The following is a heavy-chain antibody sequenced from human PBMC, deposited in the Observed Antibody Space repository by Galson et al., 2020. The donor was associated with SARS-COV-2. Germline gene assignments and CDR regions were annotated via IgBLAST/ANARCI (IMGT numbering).Heavy chain of an antibody. Sequence: GESLKISCAASGFTFSSYAMHWVRQAPGKGLEWVAVISYDGSNKYYADSVKGRFTISRDNSKNTLYLQMNSLRAEDTAVYYCEAAAGTEYWGQGTLVTVSS. D-gene: IGHD6-13*01. CDR3: EAAAGTEY. V-gene: IGHV3-30*04. CDR2: ISYDGSNK. CDR1: GFTFSSYA. J-gene: IGHJ4*02.